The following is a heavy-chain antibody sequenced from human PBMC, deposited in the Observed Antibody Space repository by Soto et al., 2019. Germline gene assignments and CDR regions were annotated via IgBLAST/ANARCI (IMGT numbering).Heavy chain of an antibody. Sequence: AAAGGRIGNYARSCVIQTKGKGREWVSGLSGSGTMRYYADSVRGRFIISRDNAKNTLFLQMDNLRVEDSAVYYCAKEAEENENVSIPGENWGQGTPVPGTS. D-gene: IGHD2-21*01. V-gene: IGHV3-23*01. J-gene: IGHJ1*01. CDR2: LSGSGTMR. CDR3: AKEAEENENVSIPGEN. CDR1: GGRIGNYA.